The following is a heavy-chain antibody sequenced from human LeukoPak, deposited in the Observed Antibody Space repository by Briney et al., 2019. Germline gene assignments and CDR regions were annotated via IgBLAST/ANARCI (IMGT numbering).Heavy chain of an antibody. V-gene: IGHV3-30*04. CDR1: GFTFSSYA. CDR3: ARDVRCSSTSCLYYYYYYGMDV. Sequence: GGSLRLSCAASGFTFSSYAMHWVRQAPGKGLEWVAVISYDGSNKYYADSVKGRFTISRDNAKNSLYLQMNSLRAEDTAVYYCARDVRCSSTSCLYYYYYYGMDVWGQGTTVTVSS. J-gene: IGHJ6*02. CDR2: ISYDGSNK. D-gene: IGHD2-2*01.